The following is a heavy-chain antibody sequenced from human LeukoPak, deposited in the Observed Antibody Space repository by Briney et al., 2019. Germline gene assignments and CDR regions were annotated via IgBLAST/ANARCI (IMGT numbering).Heavy chain of an antibody. CDR2: ISWNSGSI. D-gene: IGHD6-19*01. J-gene: IGHJ4*02. Sequence: QPGRSLRLSCAASGFTFDDYAMHWVRQAPGKGLEWVSGISWNSGSIGYADSVKGRFTISRDNAKNSLYLQMNSLRAEDTALYYCAKDTLSSGWQGGFDYWGQGTLVTVSS. CDR3: AKDTLSSGWQGGFDY. CDR1: GFTFDDYA. V-gene: IGHV3-9*01.